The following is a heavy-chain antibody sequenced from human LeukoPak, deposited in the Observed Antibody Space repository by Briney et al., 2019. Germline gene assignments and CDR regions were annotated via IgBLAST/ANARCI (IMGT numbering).Heavy chain of an antibody. V-gene: IGHV3-53*01. Sequence: PGGSLRLSCAASGFTVRSNYMSWVRQAPGEGLEWVSVIYSGGSTYYADSVKGRFTISRDNSKNTLYLQMNSLRAEDTAVYYCARSRDGYNQGALDYWGQGTLVTVSS. CDR1: GFTVRSNY. D-gene: IGHD5-24*01. CDR3: ARSRDGYNQGALDY. CDR2: IYSGGST. J-gene: IGHJ4*02.